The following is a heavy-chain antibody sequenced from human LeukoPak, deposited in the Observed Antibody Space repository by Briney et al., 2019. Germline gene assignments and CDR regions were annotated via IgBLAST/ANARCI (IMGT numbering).Heavy chain of an antibody. D-gene: IGHD2-2*01. CDR1: GFTFSSYA. CDR2: ISYDGSNK. J-gene: IGHJ6*03. CDR3: ARDGGYCSSTSCPNYYYYMDV. V-gene: IGHV3-30*01. Sequence: GGSLRLSCAASGFTFSSYAMHWVRQAPGKGLEWVAVISYDGSNKYYADSVKGRFTISRDNSKNTLYLQMNSLRAEDTAVYYCARDGGYCSSTSCPNYYYYMDVWSKGTTVTVSS.